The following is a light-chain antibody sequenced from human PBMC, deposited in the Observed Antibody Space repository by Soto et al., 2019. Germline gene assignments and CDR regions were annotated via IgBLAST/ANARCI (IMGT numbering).Light chain of an antibody. CDR3: SSFTNSGTVV. J-gene: IGLJ2*01. CDR1: SSDVGGHNY. Sequence: QSALTQPASVSGSPGQSITISCTGTSSDVGGHNYVSWYQQHPDKAPKNMIYEVNNGPSGVSDRFSGSKSGNTASLTISGLQAEDEAYYYCSSFTNSGTVVFGGGTKLTVL. CDR2: EVN. V-gene: IGLV2-14*01.